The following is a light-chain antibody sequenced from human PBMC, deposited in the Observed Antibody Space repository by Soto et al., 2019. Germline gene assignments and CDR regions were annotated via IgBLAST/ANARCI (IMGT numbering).Light chain of an antibody. V-gene: IGLV2-14*01. CDR3: SSYTSSSTYVV. Sequence: QSALTQPASVSGSPGQSITISCTGTSRDVGGYNYVSWYQQHSGKAPKLMIYDVSNRPSGVSNRFSGSKSGNTASLTISGLQAEEEADYYCSSYTSSSTYVVFGGGTQLTVL. CDR1: SRDVGGYNY. J-gene: IGLJ2*01. CDR2: DVS.